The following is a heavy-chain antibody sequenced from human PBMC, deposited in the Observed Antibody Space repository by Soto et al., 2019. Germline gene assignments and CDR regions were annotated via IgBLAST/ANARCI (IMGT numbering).Heavy chain of an antibody. CDR2: ISAYNGNT. V-gene: IGHV1-18*04. Sequence: QVQLVQSGAEVKKPGASVKVSCKSSGYTFTSYVISWVRQAPGQRLEWMGWISAYNGNTNYAQKLQGRVTKPTDTSTSTAYMALRSLRSDDTAVYYSARERPESRGYDSTNHGMDVWGPGTTVTFSS. D-gene: IGHD3-22*01. CDR1: GYTFTSYV. J-gene: IGHJ6*02. CDR3: ARERPESRGYDSTNHGMDV.